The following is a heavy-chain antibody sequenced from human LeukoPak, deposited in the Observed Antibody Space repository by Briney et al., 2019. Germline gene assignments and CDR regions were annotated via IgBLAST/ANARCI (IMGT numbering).Heavy chain of an antibody. V-gene: IGHV3-23*01. Sequence: GGSLRLSCAASGFTFSSYAMSWVRQAPGKGLEWVSAISGSGGSTYYADSVKGRFTISRDNSKNTLYLQMNSLRAEDTAVYYCAKYYYDSSGYPRGAFDIWGQGTMVTVSS. CDR1: GFTFSSYA. CDR3: AKYYYDSSGYPRGAFDI. CDR2: ISGSGGST. D-gene: IGHD3-22*01. J-gene: IGHJ3*02.